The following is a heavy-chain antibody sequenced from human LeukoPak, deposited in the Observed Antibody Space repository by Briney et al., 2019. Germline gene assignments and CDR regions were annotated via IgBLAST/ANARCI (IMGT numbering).Heavy chain of an antibody. V-gene: IGHV4-34*01. CDR3: ARGRSGGYGLDY. D-gene: IGHD5-12*01. J-gene: IGHJ4*02. Sequence: SETLSLTCAAYGGSFSGYYWRWIRQPPGKGLGWIGEINHSGSTNYNPSLKSRVTISVDTSKNQFSLKLSSVTAADTAVYYCARGRSGGYGLDYWGRGTLVTVSS. CDR2: INHSGST. CDR1: GGSFSGYY.